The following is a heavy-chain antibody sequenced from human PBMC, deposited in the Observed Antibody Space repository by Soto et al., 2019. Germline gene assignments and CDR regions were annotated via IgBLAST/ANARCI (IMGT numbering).Heavy chain of an antibody. CDR1: GGSFSGYY. J-gene: IGHJ6*02. CDR2: INHSGST. D-gene: IGHD6-13*01. Sequence: SETLSLTCAVYGGSFSGYYWSWIRQPPGKGLEWIGEINHSGSTNYNPSLKSRVTISVDTSKNQFSLKLSSVTAADTAVYYCARGGSSPVFCYYCGLDVWGQGTTVTVSS. V-gene: IGHV4-34*01. CDR3: ARGGSSPVFCYYCGLDV.